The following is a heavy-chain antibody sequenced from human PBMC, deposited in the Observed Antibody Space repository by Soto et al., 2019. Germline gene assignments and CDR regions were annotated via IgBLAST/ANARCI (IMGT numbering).Heavy chain of an antibody. Sequence: QVQLQESGPGLVKPSQTLSLTCTVSGGSISSGGYYWSWIRQHPGKGLEWIGYIYYSGSTYYNPSLKSRVTISVDTSKNQCSLKLSSVTAADTAVYYCARAHCSGGSCYSDGLYFDYWGQGTLVTVSS. D-gene: IGHD2-15*01. V-gene: IGHV4-31*03. CDR1: GGSISSGGYY. J-gene: IGHJ4*02. CDR3: ARAHCSGGSCYSDGLYFDY. CDR2: IYYSGST.